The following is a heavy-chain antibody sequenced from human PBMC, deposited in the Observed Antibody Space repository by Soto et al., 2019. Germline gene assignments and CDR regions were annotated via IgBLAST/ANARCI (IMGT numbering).Heavy chain of an antibody. D-gene: IGHD2-2*01. CDR2: ISSNGGST. V-gene: IGHV3-64D*08. J-gene: IGHJ6*02. CDR3: AVLLPAAAGYYGMDV. Sequence: GGSLRLSCSASGFTFSSYAMHWVRQAPGKGLEYVSAISSNGGSTYYADSVKGRFTISRDNSKNTLYLQMSSLSAEDTAVYYCAVLLPAAAGYYGMDVWGQGTTVTVSS. CDR1: GFTFSSYA.